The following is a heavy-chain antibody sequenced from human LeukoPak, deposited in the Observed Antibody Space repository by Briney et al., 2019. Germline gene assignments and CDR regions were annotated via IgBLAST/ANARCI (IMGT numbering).Heavy chain of an antibody. CDR2: INPNSGGT. D-gene: IGHD2-2*01. Sequence: ASVKVSCKASGYTFTGYYMHWVRQAPGQGLEWMGWINPNSGGTNYAQKFQGRVTMTRDTSISTAYMEVSRLRSDDTAVYYCARDVDELGYCSRTSCRRLYYFDYWGQGTLVTVSS. CDR3: ARDVDELGYCSRTSCRRLYYFDY. J-gene: IGHJ4*02. V-gene: IGHV1-2*02. CDR1: GYTFTGYY.